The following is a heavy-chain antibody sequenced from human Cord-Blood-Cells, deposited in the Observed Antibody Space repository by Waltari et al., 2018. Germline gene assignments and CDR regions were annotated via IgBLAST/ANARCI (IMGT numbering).Heavy chain of an antibody. CDR3: AKDPTGEPYFDY. V-gene: IGHV3-23*01. D-gene: IGHD7-27*01. J-gene: IGHJ4*02. CDR2: ISGSGGST. Sequence: EVQLLESGGGLVQPGGSLRLSCAASGFTFSSYAMSWARQAPGKGLEWVSAISGSGGSTYYADSVKGRFTISRDNSKNTLYLQMNSLRAEDTAVYYCAKDPTGEPYFDYWGQGTLVTVSS. CDR1: GFTFSSYA.